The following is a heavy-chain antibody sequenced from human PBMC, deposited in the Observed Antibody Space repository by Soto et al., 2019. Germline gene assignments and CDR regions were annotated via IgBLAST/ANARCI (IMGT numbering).Heavy chain of an antibody. J-gene: IGHJ6*02. CDR3: AEAHLLGTVGYYGMDV. V-gene: IGHV3-30*18. D-gene: IGHD5-18*01. Sequence: GGSLRLSCAASGFTFSSYGMHWVRQAPGKGLEWVAVISYDGSNKYYADSVKGRFTISRDNSKNTLYLQMNSLRAEDTAVYYCAEAHLLGTVGYYGMDVWGQGTTVTVSS. CDR2: ISYDGSNK. CDR1: GFTFSSYG.